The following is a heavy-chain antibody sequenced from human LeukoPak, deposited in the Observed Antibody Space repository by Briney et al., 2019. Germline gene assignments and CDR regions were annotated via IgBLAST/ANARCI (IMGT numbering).Heavy chain of an antibody. V-gene: IGHV5-51*01. CDR2: IYPGDSDT. CDR3: ARARYCSGGNCYWDY. CDR1: GYSFTTYW. D-gene: IGHD2-15*01. Sequence: GESLKISCKGSGYSFTTYWIGWVRQMPGKGLEWMGIIYPGDSDTRYSPSFQGQVTISADKSISTAYLQWSSLKASDTAMYFCARARYCSGGNCYWDYWGQGTLVTVSS. J-gene: IGHJ4*02.